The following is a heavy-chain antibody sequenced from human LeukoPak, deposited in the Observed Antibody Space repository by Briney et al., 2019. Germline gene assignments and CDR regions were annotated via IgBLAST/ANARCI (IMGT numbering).Heavy chain of an antibody. V-gene: IGHV1-46*01. J-gene: IGHJ2*01. CDR1: GYTFTSYG. Sequence: ASVKVSCKASGYTFTSYGISWVRQAPGQGLEWMGIINPSGGSTSYAQKFQGRVTMTRDTSTSTVYMELSSLRSEDTAVYYCARVRSGYFDLWGRGTLVTVSS. CDR3: ARVRSGYFDL. CDR2: INPSGGST.